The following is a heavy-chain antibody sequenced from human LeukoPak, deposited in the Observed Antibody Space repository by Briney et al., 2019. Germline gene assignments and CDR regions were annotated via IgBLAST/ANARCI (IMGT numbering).Heavy chain of an antibody. V-gene: IGHV3-23*01. J-gene: IGHJ1*01. D-gene: IGHD3-22*01. Sequence: GGSLRLSCAASGFTFSSYAMSWVRQAPGKGLEWVSAISGSGGSTYYADSVKGRFSISRDNSKNTLYLEMNSLRAEDTAVYYCARGPYDSSGYYYGREYFQHWGQGTLVTVSS. CDR1: GFTFSSYA. CDR3: ARGPYDSSGYYYGREYFQH. CDR2: ISGSGGST.